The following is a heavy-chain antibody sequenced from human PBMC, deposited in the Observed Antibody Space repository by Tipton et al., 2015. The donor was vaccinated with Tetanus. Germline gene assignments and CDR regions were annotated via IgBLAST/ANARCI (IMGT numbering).Heavy chain of an antibody. Sequence: VQLVQSGAEVKKPRESLKISCKGSGYSFSTYWIGWVRQMPGKGLEWMGIIYPGDSGTTYSPSFQGQVTISVDKSISTAYLQWSSLKASDTAIYYCGRPRGSSTNNLDIWGQGTLVTVSS. CDR3: GRPRGSSTNNLDI. CDR1: GYSFSTYW. CDR2: IYPGDSGT. J-gene: IGHJ4*02. V-gene: IGHV5-51*01. D-gene: IGHD2-2*01.